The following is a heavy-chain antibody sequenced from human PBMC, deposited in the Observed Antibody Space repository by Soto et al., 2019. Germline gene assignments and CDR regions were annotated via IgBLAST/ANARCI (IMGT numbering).Heavy chain of an antibody. CDR3: ARWWSGSRQGFDP. J-gene: IGHJ5*02. Sequence: QVQLQESGPGLVKPSQTLSLTCTVSGGSISSGDYYWSWIRQHPGKGLEWIGYIDFSGRTYYNPSIKSRVTISVDTSKNQFSLKLSSVTAADTAVYYRARWWSGSRQGFDPWGQGTVVTVSS. CDR2: IDFSGRT. CDR1: GGSISSGDYY. D-gene: IGHD3-3*01. V-gene: IGHV4-31*03.